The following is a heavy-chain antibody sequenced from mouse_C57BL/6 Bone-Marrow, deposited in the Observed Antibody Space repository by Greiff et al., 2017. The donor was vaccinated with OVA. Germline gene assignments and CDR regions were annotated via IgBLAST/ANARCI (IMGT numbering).Heavy chain of an antibody. J-gene: IGHJ4*01. Sequence: QVQLKESGAELVRPGASVKLSCKASGYTFTDYYINWVKQRPGQGLEWIARIYPGSGNTYYNEKFKGKATLTAEKSSSTAYMQLSSLTSEDSAVYFCARRPMDYWGQGTSVTVSS. CDR2: IYPGSGNT. V-gene: IGHV1-76*01. CDR1: GYTFTDYY. CDR3: ARRPMDY.